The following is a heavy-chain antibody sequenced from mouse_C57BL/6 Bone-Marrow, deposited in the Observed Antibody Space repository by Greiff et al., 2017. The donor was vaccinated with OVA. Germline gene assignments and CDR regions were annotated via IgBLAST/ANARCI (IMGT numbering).Heavy chain of an antibody. Sequence: EVKLQESGPGLVKPSQSLSLTCSVTGYSITSGYYWNWIRQFPGNKLEWMGYISYDGSNNYNPSLKNRISITRDTSKNQFFLKLNSVTTEDTATYYCARKGLPMDYWGQGTSVTVSS. CDR2: ISYDGSN. J-gene: IGHJ4*01. CDR3: ARKGLPMDY. CDR1: GYSITSGYY. D-gene: IGHD3-3*01. V-gene: IGHV3-6*01.